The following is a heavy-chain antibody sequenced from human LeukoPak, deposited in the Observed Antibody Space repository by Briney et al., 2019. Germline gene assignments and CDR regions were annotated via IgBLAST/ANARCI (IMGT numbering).Heavy chain of an antibody. CDR2: INPNSGGT. CDR1: GYTFTGYY. D-gene: IGHD2-2*03. J-gene: IGHJ5*02. CDR3: AREVIGYCSSTSCYRASFDWFDP. Sequence: ASVKVSCKASGYTFTGYYMHWVRQAPGQGREWMGWINPNSGGTNYAQKFQGRVTMNRDTSISTAYMELSRLRSDDTAVYYCAREVIGYCSSTSCYRASFDWFDPWGQGTLVTVSS. V-gene: IGHV1-2*02.